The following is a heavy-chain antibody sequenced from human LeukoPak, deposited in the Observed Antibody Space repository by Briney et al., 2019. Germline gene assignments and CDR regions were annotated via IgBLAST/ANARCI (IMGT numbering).Heavy chain of an antibody. CDR2: INEDGHRT. V-gene: IGHV3-23*01. D-gene: IGHD2-2*01. CDR1: GFTFSTYA. Sequence: PGGSLRLSCAASGFTFSTYAMSWVRQAPGKGLEWVSAINEDGHRTYYAGSVTGRFTISRDNSKSTLFLQMDSLRAEDSALYYCAKEGDDVVVPTSMADFWGRGTLVTVSS. CDR3: AKEGDDVVVPTSMADF. J-gene: IGHJ4*02.